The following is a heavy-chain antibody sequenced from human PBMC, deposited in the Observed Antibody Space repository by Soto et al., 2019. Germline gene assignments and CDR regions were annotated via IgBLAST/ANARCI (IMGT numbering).Heavy chain of an antibody. J-gene: IGHJ4*02. Sequence: ASVKVSCKASGYTFLSYPIHWVRQAPGQGLEWMGWISTDNGNTKYSQKFQGRVTITRDTSASTAYMELSSLTSEDSAVYYCARFRYWGQGTLVTVPS. CDR2: ISTDNGNT. V-gene: IGHV1-3*04. CDR1: GYTFLSYP. CDR3: ARFRY.